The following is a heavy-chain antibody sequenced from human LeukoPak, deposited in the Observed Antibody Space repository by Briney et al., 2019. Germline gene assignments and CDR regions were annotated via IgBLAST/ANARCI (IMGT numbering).Heavy chain of an antibody. J-gene: IGHJ5*02. V-gene: IGHV4-61*02. CDR3: ARGSYGGNSWFDP. CDR2: IYTSGST. CDR1: GGSISSGSYY. D-gene: IGHD4-23*01. Sequence: PSETLSLTCTVSGGSISSGSYYWSWIRQPAGKGLEWIGRIYTSGSTNYNPSLKSRVTISVDTSKNQFSLKLRSVTAADTAVYYCARGSYGGNSWFDPWGQGTLVTVSS.